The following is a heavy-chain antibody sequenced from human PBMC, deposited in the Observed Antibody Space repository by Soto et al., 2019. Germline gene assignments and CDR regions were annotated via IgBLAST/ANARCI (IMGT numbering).Heavy chain of an antibody. Sequence: GEYLKISCKGSGYIFTNYWIGWVRQMPGKGLEWMGIIYPGDSDTRYSPSFQGQVTISGDKSISTAYLQWSSLKASDTAMYYCARHHDSSGYTNAFDIWGQGTMVTVSS. J-gene: IGHJ3*02. D-gene: IGHD3-22*01. CDR2: IYPGDSDT. CDR1: GYIFTNYW. CDR3: ARHHDSSGYTNAFDI. V-gene: IGHV5-51*01.